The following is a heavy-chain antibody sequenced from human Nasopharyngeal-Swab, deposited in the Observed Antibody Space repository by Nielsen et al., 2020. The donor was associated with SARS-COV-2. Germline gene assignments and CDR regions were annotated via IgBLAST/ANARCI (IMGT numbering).Heavy chain of an antibody. D-gene: IGHD6-13*01. CDR3: AREDSSSWYSLLNWFDP. J-gene: IGHJ5*02. CDR1: GYTFTGYY. CDR2: INPNSGGT. Sequence: APVKVSCKASGYTFTGYYMHWVRQAPGQGLEWMGRINPNSGGTNYAQKFQGRVTMTRDTSISTAYMELSRLRSDDTAVYYCAREDSSSWYSLLNWFDPWGQGTLVTVSS. V-gene: IGHV1-2*06.